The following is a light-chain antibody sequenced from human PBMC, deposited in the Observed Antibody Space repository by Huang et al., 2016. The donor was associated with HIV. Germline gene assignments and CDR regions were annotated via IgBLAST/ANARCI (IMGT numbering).Light chain of an antibody. CDR1: QSISSW. CDR3: QQYNTYSG. J-gene: IGKJ1*01. Sequence: DIQMTQSPSTLSASVGERVTITCRASQSISSWLAWDQQKPWKAPKLLIYKASSLESGVPSRFSGSGSGTEFTLTISSLQPDDFATYYCQQYNTYSGFGQGTKVGIK. CDR2: KAS. V-gene: IGKV1-5*03.